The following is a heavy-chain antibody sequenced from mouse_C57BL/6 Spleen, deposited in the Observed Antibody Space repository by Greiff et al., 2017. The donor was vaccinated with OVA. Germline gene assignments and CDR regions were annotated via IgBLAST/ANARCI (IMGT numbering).Heavy chain of an antibody. J-gene: IGHJ1*03. Sequence: DVQLVESGGGLVKPGGSLKLSCAASGFTFSSYAMSWVRQTPEKRLEWVATISDGGSYTYYPDNVKGRFTISRDNAKNNLYLQMSHLKSEDTAMYYCARDGLGRYFDVWGTGTTVTVSS. CDR3: ARDGLGRYFDV. CDR1: GFTFSSYA. D-gene: IGHD4-1*01. CDR2: ISDGGSYT. V-gene: IGHV5-4*01.